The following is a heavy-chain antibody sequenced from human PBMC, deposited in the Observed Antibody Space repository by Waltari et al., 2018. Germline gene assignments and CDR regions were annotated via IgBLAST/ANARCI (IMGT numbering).Heavy chain of an antibody. D-gene: IGHD2-15*01. V-gene: IGHV3-30-3*01. CDR3: ARVSHIVVVVAATLDY. CDR2: ISYDGSNK. Sequence: QVQLVESGGGVVQPGRSLRLACAASGFTFSSYSMHWVRRAPGKGLEWVAVISYDGSNKYYADSVKGRFTISRDNSKNTLYLQMNSLRAEDTAVYYCARVSHIVVVVAATLDYWGQGTLVTVSS. J-gene: IGHJ4*02. CDR1: GFTFSSYS.